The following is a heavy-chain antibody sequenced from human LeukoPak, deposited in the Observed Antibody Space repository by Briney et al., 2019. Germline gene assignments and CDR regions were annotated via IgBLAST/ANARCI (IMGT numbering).Heavy chain of an antibody. CDR1: GGSISSGDYY. Sequence: PSETLSLTCTVSGGSISSGDYYWSWIRQPPGKGLEWIGYIYYSGSTYYNPSLKSRVTISVDTSKNQFSLKLSSVTAADTAVYYCARDVPAAWYFDLWGRGTLVTVSS. J-gene: IGHJ2*01. D-gene: IGHD2-2*01. CDR3: ARDVPAAWYFDL. CDR2: IYYSGST. V-gene: IGHV4-30-4*08.